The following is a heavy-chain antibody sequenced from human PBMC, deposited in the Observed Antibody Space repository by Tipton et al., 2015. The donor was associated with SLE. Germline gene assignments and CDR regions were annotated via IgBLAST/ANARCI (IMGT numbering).Heavy chain of an antibody. J-gene: IGHJ5*02. CDR2: ISSSSSYI. D-gene: IGHD6-13*01. CDR3: ARDLPLIAAAAHNWFDP. CDR1: GFTFSSYS. V-gene: IGHV3-21*01. Sequence: SLRLSCAASGFTFSSYSMNWVRQAPGKGLEWVSSISSSSSYIYYADSVKGRFTISRDNAKNSLYLQMNSLRAEDTAVHYCARDLPLIAAAAHNWFDPWGQGTLVTVSS.